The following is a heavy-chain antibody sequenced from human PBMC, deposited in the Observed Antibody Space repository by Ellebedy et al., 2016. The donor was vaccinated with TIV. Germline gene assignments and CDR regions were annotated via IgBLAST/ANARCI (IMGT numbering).Heavy chain of an antibody. V-gene: IGHV3-7*03. J-gene: IGHJ4*02. CDR1: GFTFNLYW. D-gene: IGHD1-26*01. CDR2: INQDGSEK. CDR3: AKGHWTGSYVGQGFDY. Sequence: GESLKISXAASGFTFNLYWMTWVRLAPGKGLDWVANINQDGSEKYYVDSVKGRFTISRDNTKNSLYLQLNNPRTEDTAFYYCAKGHWTGSYVGQGFDYWGQGTLVTVSS.